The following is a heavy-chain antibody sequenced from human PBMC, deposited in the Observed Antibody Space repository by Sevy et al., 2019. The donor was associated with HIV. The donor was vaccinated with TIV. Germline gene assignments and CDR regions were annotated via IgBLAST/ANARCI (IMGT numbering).Heavy chain of an antibody. CDR1: GFTFSSYS. Sequence: GGSLRLSCAASGFTFSSYSMNWVRQAPGKGLEWVSSISSSIIYIYYADSVKGRFTISRDNAKNSLYLQMNSLRAEDTAVYYCARDPGFYCSGGSCYPRYYFDYWGQGTLVTVSS. CDR2: ISSSIIYI. CDR3: ARDPGFYCSGGSCYPRYYFDY. D-gene: IGHD2-15*01. V-gene: IGHV3-21*01. J-gene: IGHJ4*02.